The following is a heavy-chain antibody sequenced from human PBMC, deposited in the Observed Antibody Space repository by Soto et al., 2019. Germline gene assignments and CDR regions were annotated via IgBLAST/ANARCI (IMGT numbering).Heavy chain of an antibody. CDR3: ARAVREFDNYYGAPTTPGPFDF. Sequence: QVQLVQSGAEVKKPGSSVKVSCRAAGGTFSSYAITWVRQAPGQGLEWMGGIIPVFGTANYAQKFQGRVTLTADESTITAYMELSSLRSEDTAVYYCARAVREFDNYYGAPTTPGPFDFWGQGTLVTVSS. J-gene: IGHJ4*02. CDR2: IIPVFGTA. V-gene: IGHV1-69*01. CDR1: GGTFSSYA. D-gene: IGHD4-17*01.